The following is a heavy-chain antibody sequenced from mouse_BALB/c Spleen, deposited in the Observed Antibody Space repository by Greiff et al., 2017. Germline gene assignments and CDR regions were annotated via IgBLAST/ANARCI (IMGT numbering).Heavy chain of an antibody. V-gene: IGHV5-6-5*01. Sequence: EVKLMESGGGLVKPGGSLKLSCAASGFTFSSYAMSWVRQTPEKRLEWVASISSGGSTYYPDSVKGRFTISRDNARNILYLQMSSLRSEDTAMYYCARGGDYDWYFDVWGAGTTVTVSS. D-gene: IGHD2-4*01. CDR3: ARGGDYDWYFDV. CDR2: ISSGGST. CDR1: GFTFSSYA. J-gene: IGHJ1*01.